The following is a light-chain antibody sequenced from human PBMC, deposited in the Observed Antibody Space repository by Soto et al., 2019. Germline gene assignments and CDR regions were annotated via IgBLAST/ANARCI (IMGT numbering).Light chain of an antibody. CDR1: QSVGTK. CDR2: GAS. J-gene: IGKJ1*01. Sequence: EIVLAQSPDTLSLSPGERATLSCRASQSVGTKLAWYRQTPGQAPRLLIYGASTRATDTPARFSGSGAGTDFTLTISRVEPADFAFYYCQQYGSSLAAFGQGTQVE. V-gene: IGKV3-20*01. CDR3: QQYGSSLAA.